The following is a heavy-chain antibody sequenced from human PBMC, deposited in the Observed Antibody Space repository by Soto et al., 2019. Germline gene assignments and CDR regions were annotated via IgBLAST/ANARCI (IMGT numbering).Heavy chain of an antibody. CDR3: ARCPSGYSSSWYYFDY. CDR1: GGSISSYF. J-gene: IGHJ4*02. Sequence: SETLSLTCTVSGGSISSYFWSWIRQPAGKGLEWIGRIYASGSTNYNPPLKSRVTMSVDTSKNQFSLKLSSVTAADTAVYYCARCPSGYSSSWYYFDYWGQGALVTVSS. D-gene: IGHD6-13*01. V-gene: IGHV4-4*07. CDR2: IYASGST.